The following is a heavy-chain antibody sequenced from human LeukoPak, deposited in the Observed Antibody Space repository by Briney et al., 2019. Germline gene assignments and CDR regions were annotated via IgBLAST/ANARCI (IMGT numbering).Heavy chain of an antibody. V-gene: IGHV3-13*01. CDR2: IGTTGDT. CDR1: GFTFSSYD. J-gene: IGHJ4*02. CDR3: ARDCETYCGTDPPDY. D-gene: IGHD2-21*01. Sequence: PGGSLRLSCAASGFTFSSYDMHWVRQVTGKYLEWVSAIGTTGDTYYPGSVKGRFTISRENAKNSLYLQMNSLRAGDTAVYYCARDCETYCGTDPPDYWGQGTLVTVSS.